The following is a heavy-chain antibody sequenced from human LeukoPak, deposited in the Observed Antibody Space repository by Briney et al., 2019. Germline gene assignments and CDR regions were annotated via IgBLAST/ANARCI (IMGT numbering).Heavy chain of an antibody. CDR1: GGTFSSYA. J-gene: IGHJ3*02. V-gene: IGHV1-69*13. CDR3: ASGSLLREWVCDAFDI. Sequence: GASVKVSCKASGGTFSSYAISWVRQAPGQGLEWMGGIIPIFGTANYAQKFQGRVTITADESTSTAYMELSSLRSEDTAVYYCASGSLLREWVCDAFDIWGQGTMVTVSS. CDR2: IIPIFGTA. D-gene: IGHD1-26*01.